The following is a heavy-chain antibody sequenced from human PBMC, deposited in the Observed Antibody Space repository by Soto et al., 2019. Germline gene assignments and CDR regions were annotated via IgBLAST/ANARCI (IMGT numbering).Heavy chain of an antibody. CDR1: GFTFSSYA. CDR2: ISGSGGST. D-gene: IGHD3-22*01. CDR3: AKGVTHPLYDYYYDSSGYSLFDY. V-gene: IGHV3-23*01. Sequence: PGGSLRLSCAASGFTFSSYAMSWVRQAPGKGLEWVSAISGSGGSTYYADSVKGRFTISRDNSKNTLYLQMNSLRAEDTAVYYCAKGVTHPLYDYYYDSSGYSLFDYWGQGTLVTVSS. J-gene: IGHJ4*02.